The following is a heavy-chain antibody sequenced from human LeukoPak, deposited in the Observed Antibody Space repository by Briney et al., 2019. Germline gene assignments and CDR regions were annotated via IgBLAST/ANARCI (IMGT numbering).Heavy chain of an antibody. CDR1: GFTFSSYS. CDR2: ISSSSSYI. D-gene: IGHD2-2*02. CDR3: ARCCSSTSCYTKIAARPGYYYYGMDV. Sequence: PGGSLRLSCAPSGFTFSSYSMNWVRQAPGKGLEWVSSISSSSSYIYYADSVKGRFTISRDNAKNSLYLQMNSLRAEDTAVYYCARCCSSTSCYTKIAARPGYYYYGMDVWGQGTTVTVSS. V-gene: IGHV3-21*01. J-gene: IGHJ6*02.